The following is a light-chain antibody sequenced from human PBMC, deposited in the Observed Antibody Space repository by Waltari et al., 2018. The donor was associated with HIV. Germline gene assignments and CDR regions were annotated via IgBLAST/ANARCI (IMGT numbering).Light chain of an antibody. CDR1: SSNVGSDDL. Sequence: QSALTQPASVSGSPGQSITISCTGTSSNVGSDDLVSWYQQHPGEAPTLIIYEVPKRPSGVSNRFSGSKSGNTASLTISGLQAEDEADYYCCSCPRSGIRYVFGTGTKVTVL. CDR2: EVP. CDR3: CSCPRSGIRYV. V-gene: IGLV2-23*02. J-gene: IGLJ1*01.